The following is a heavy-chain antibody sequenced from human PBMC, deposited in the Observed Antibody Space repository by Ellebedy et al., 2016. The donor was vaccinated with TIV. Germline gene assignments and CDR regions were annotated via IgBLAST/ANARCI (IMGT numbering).Heavy chain of an antibody. V-gene: IGHV3-11*01. D-gene: IGHD5-24*01. J-gene: IGHJ4*02. Sequence: GESLKISXAASGFTFSDYYMSWIRQAPGKGLEWVSYISSSGSTIYYADSVKGRFTISRDNAKNSLYLQMNSLRAEDTAVYYCARDRYGDGYKNPIFDYWGQGTLVTVSS. CDR3: ARDRYGDGYKNPIFDY. CDR1: GFTFSDYY. CDR2: ISSSGSTI.